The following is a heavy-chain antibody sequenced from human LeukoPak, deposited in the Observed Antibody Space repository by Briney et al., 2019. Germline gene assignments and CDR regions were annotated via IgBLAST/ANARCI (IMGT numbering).Heavy chain of an antibody. V-gene: IGHV1-69*13. D-gene: IGHD3-10*01. CDR2: IIPIFGTA. J-gene: IGHJ4*02. CDR1: GGTFSSYA. CDR3: AIRLLWFGELLDY. Sequence: SVKVSCKASGGTFSSYAISWVRQAPGQGLEWMGGIIPIFGTANYAQKFQGRVTITADESTSTAYMELSSLRSEDTAVYYCAIRLLWFGELLDYWGQGTLVTVSS.